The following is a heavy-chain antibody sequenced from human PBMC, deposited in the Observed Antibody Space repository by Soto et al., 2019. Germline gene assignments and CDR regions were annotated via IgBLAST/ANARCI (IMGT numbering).Heavy chain of an antibody. CDR3: AKDLNWQQQLVRFYFDY. Sequence: PGGSLRLSCAASGLTFSGYWMHWVRQVPGKGLVWVSRIRSDGSSIDYADSVKGRFTISRDNSKNTLYLQMNSLRAEDTAVYYCAKDLNWQQQLVRFYFDYWGQGTLVTVSS. J-gene: IGHJ4*02. D-gene: IGHD6-13*01. CDR2: IRSDGSSI. CDR1: GLTFSGYW. V-gene: IGHV3-74*01.